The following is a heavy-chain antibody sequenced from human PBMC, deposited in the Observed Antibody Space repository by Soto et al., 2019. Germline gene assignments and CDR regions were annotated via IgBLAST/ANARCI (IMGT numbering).Heavy chain of an antibody. D-gene: IGHD3-3*01. J-gene: IGHJ6*02. CDR3: ARYGHRHAYDFWSGYTYGMDV. Sequence: PSETLSLTCTVSGGSISSSSYYWGWIRQPPGKGLEWIGSIYYSGSTYYNPSLKSRVTISVDTSKNQFSRKLSSVTAADTAVYYCARYGHRHAYDFWSGYTYGMDVWGQGITVTVSS. CDR2: IYYSGST. V-gene: IGHV4-39*07. CDR1: GGSISSSSYY.